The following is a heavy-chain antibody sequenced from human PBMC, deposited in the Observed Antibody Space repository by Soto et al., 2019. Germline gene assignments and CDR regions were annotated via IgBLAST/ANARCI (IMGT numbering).Heavy chain of an antibody. CDR3: AKDISSWNDAFDI. D-gene: IGHD6-13*01. CDR2: ISWNSGSI. Sequence: EVQLVESGGGLVQPGRSLRLSCAASGFTFDDYAMHWVRQAPGKGLEWVSGISWNSGSIGYADSVKGRFTISRDNAKNYLYLQMNSLRAEDTALYYCAKDISSWNDAFDIWGQGTMVTVSS. CDR1: GFTFDDYA. V-gene: IGHV3-9*01. J-gene: IGHJ3*02.